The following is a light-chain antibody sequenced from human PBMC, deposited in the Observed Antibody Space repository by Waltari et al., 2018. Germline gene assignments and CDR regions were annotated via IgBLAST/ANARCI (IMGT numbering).Light chain of an antibody. J-gene: IGKJ4*01. Sequence: EIVLTQSPATLSLSPGERATPSCRASESVSSYLAWYQQKPGQAPRLLIYDASNRATGIPDRFSGSGSGTDFTLTISSLEPEDFAVFYCQHRNDWPLTFGGGTTVEIK. V-gene: IGKV3-11*01. CDR2: DAS. CDR3: QHRNDWPLT. CDR1: ESVSSY.